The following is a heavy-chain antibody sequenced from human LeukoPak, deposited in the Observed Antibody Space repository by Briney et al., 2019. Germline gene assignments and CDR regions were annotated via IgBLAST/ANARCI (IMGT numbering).Heavy chain of an antibody. CDR1: GFTFSSYN. Sequence: PGGSLRLSRAPSGFTFSSYNMNWVRQAPGKGLEWVAAISEDAVHEFYGDSVQGRFSISRDNSKTTVFLQMDRLTPDDTGLYYCARSDWNDVGSNYWGQGTPVTISS. D-gene: IGHD1-1*01. CDR3: ARSDWNDVGSNY. J-gene: IGHJ4*02. V-gene: IGHV3-30*03. CDR2: ISEDAVHE.